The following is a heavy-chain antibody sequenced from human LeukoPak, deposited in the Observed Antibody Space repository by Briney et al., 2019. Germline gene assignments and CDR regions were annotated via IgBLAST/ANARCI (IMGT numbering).Heavy chain of an antibody. D-gene: IGHD2-2*02. CDR3: ARGPYCSTTSCYSQVV. CDR2: ISSSGSTI. J-gene: IGHJ1*01. V-gene: IGHV3-11*04. CDR1: GFTFSDYY. Sequence: PGGSLRLSCAASGFTFSDYYMSWIRQAPGKGLEWVAYISSSGSTIYYADSVKGRFTISRDNAKNSLYLQMNSLRAEDTAVYYCARGPYCSTTSCYSQVVWGQGTLVTVSS.